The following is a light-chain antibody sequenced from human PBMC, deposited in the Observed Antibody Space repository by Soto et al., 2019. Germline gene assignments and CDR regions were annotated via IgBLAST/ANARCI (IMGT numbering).Light chain of an antibody. J-gene: IGKJ1*01. V-gene: IGKV3-15*01. CDR3: QQYNTWWT. CDR2: GAS. CDR1: QRVGSN. Sequence: EIVMTQSPATLSVSPGERATLSCRGSQRVGSNLAWYQQKPGQAPRLLIYGASTRATGIPARFSGSGSGTEFTLTISSLQSEDFAVYYCQQYNTWWTFGQGTKVDIK.